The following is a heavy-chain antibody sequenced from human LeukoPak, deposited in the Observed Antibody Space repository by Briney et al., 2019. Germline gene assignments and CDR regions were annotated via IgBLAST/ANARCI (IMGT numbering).Heavy chain of an antibody. V-gene: IGHV4-61*02. J-gene: IGHJ6*02. CDR3: ARDSGGYCSSTSCHYYYYYYGMDV. D-gene: IGHD2-2*01. CDR2: IYTSGST. Sequence: SETLSLTCTVSGGSISSGGYYWSWIRQPAGKGLEWIGRIYTSGSTNYNPSLKSRVTMSVDTSKNQFSLKLSSVTAADTAVYYCARDSGGYCSSTSCHYYYYYYGMDVWGQGTTVTVSS. CDR1: GGSISSGGYY.